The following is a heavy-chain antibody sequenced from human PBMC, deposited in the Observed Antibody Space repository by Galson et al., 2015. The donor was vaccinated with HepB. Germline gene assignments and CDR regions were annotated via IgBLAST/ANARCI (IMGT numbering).Heavy chain of an antibody. CDR1: GFTFSGYS. CDR3: TRGRRGDY. D-gene: IGHD3-16*01. Sequence: SLRLSCAASGFTFSGYSMNWVRQAPGKGLEWVANIKQDGSEKYYVDSVKGRFTVSRDNAEGSLYLQMNSLRVEDTAVYYCTRGRRGDYWGQGTLVTVSS. J-gene: IGHJ4*02. CDR2: IKQDGSEK. V-gene: IGHV3-7*04.